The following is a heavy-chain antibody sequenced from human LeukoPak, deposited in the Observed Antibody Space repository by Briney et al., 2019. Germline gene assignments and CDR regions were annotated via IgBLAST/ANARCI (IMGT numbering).Heavy chain of an antibody. Sequence: GGSLRLSCAVSGFTFSTYRTYWVRQAPGMGLEWVSYISSSSSITYYADSVKGRFTISRDNAKNSLFLQMDSLRDEDTAVYYCARSGYSGYEFDHWGQGIRVTVSS. J-gene: IGHJ4*02. V-gene: IGHV3-48*02. CDR3: ARSGYSGYEFDH. CDR1: GFTFSTYR. D-gene: IGHD5-12*01. CDR2: ISSSSSIT.